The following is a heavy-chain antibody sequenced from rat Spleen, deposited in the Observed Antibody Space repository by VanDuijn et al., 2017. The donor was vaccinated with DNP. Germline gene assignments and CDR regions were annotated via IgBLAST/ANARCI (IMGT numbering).Heavy chain of an antibody. Sequence: EVQLVESGGGLVQPGRSLKLSCAASGFTFSDYNRAWVRQAPKKGLEWVATIIYGCSRTQYRDSVKGRFTISRDNAKNTLYLQMDSLRSEDTATYYCKLGGAYWGQGVMVTVSS. CDR2: IIYGCSRT. D-gene: IGHD5-1*01. V-gene: IGHV5S10*01. J-gene: IGHJ2*01. CDR1: GFTFSDYN. CDR3: KLGGAY.